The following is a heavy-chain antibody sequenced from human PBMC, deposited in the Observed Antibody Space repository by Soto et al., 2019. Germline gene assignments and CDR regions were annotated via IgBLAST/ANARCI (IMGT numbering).Heavy chain of an antibody. V-gene: IGHV1-3*05. D-gene: IGHD6-19*01. CDR2: INSGNGNT. CDR3: ARAVAVAADFDS. Sequence: QVQLVQSGAEEKKPGASVKVSCKASGYTFTGYAMHWVRQAPGQRLEWMGWINSGNGNTKYSQKLQGRVTITRDTYASTAYMELSSLRSEDTAVYYCARAVAVAADFDSWGQGTLVTGSS. J-gene: IGHJ4*02. CDR1: GYTFTGYA.